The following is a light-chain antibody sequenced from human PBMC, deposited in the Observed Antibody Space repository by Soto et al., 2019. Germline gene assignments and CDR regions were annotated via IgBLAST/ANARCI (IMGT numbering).Light chain of an antibody. CDR2: AAF. CDR3: QQSNSFPIT. Sequence: DIQITQSPSSLSASVGDRVTTTCRASQHIGTWLAWYQQKPGKAPKLLIFAAFSLQTGVPSRFSGSGSGTDFTLTISSLQLEDFATYFCQQSNSFPITFGQGTRLEIK. CDR1: QHIGTW. V-gene: IGKV1-12*01. J-gene: IGKJ5*01.